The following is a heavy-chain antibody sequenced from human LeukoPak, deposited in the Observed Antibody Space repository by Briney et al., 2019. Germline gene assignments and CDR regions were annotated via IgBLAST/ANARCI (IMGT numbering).Heavy chain of an antibody. D-gene: IGHD2-2*01. J-gene: IGHJ3*02. Sequence: KSGGSLRLSCAASGFTFSSYSMNWVRQAPGKGLEWVSSISSSSSYIYYADSVKGRFTISRDNAKNSLYLQMNSLRAEDTAVYYCARHCSSTSCHRGAFHIWGQGTMVTVSS. CDR2: ISSSSSYI. CDR1: GFTFSSYS. CDR3: ARHCSSTSCHRGAFHI. V-gene: IGHV3-21*01.